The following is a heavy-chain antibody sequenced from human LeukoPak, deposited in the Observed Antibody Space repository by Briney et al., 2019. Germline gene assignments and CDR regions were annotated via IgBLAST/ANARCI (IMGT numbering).Heavy chain of an antibody. Sequence: GGSLRLSCAASGFTFSSYAMSWVRQAPGKGLERVAVRWFDGSNKYYAGSVKGRFTISRDNSKNTLYLQMNSLRAEDTAAYYCARDAISDYGDYTLANWFDPWGQGTLVTVSS. J-gene: IGHJ5*02. CDR1: GFTFSSYA. V-gene: IGHV3-33*08. D-gene: IGHD4-17*01. CDR2: RWFDGSNK. CDR3: ARDAISDYGDYTLANWFDP.